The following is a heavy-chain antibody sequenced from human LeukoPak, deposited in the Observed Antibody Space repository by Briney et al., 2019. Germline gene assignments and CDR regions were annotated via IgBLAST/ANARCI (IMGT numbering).Heavy chain of an antibody. CDR1: GFTFSSYA. CDR2: ISGSGGST. Sequence: GGSLRLSCAASGFTFSSYAMSWVRQAPGKGLEWVSAISGSGGSTYYADSVKGRFTISRDNSKNTLYLQMNSLRAEDTAVYYCARKDTYYDFWSGSTDYWGQGTLVTVSS. D-gene: IGHD3-3*01. V-gene: IGHV3-23*01. J-gene: IGHJ4*02. CDR3: ARKDTYYDFWSGSTDY.